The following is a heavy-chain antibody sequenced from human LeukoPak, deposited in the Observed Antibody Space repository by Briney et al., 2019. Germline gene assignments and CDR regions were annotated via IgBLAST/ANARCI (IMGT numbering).Heavy chain of an antibody. D-gene: IGHD1-14*01. J-gene: IGHJ6*04. CDR3: ARVEKCLTGGVDV. Sequence: SETLSLTCTVSGGSISSGDYYLSWIRHPPGKGLEWIGYIYYSGSTYYNPSLKSRVTISVDTSKNQFSLKLSSVTAADTAVYYCARVEKCLTGGVDVWGKGTTVTVSS. CDR1: GGSISSGDYY. CDR2: IYYSGST. V-gene: IGHV4-30-4*08.